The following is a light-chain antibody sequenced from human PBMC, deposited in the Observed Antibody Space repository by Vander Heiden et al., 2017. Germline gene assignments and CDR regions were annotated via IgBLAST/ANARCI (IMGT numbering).Light chain of an antibody. Sequence: QAVLTLPSSLSASPGASPSLPCTFPSGLRVGTYRIYWYQQKSGSPPQYLLRYTSDSDNQQGSGVPSRFSGSKDASANAGILLISGLQSEDEADYYCMIWHSSAWVFGGGTKLTVL. CDR2: YTSDSDN. CDR3: MIWHSSAWV. V-gene: IGLV5-45*02. CDR1: SGLRVGTYR. J-gene: IGLJ3*02.